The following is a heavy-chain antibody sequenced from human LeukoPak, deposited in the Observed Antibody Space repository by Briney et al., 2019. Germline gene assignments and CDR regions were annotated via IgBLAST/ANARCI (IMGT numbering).Heavy chain of an antibody. CDR2: ISYDGSNR. CDR3: ASLRGVNR. V-gene: IGHV3-30*07. Sequence: GGSLRLSCAASGFTFSSYAMHWVRQAPGKGLEWVAVISYDGSNRYYADSVKGRFTISRDNSKNTLYLQMNSLSAEDTAVYYCASLRGVNRWGQGTLVTVSS. J-gene: IGHJ4*02. D-gene: IGHD3-10*01. CDR1: GFTFSSYA.